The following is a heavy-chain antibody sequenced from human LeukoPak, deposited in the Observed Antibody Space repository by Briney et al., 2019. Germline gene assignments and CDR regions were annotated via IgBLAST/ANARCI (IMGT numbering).Heavy chain of an antibody. CDR3: ARGAIPTGPYYYFYYIDV. CDR2: ISYDGNNK. CDR1: GFTFSRNV. D-gene: IGHD1-26*01. J-gene: IGHJ6*03. Sequence: GGSPRLVCAASGFTFSRNVMDWVREGPGKGLERVALISYDGNNKFYADSVKGRFTISRDNSRNTLYLQMNSLSGEDAAVYSCARGAIPTGPYYYFYYIDVWGKGTAVTVSS. V-gene: IGHV3-30*01.